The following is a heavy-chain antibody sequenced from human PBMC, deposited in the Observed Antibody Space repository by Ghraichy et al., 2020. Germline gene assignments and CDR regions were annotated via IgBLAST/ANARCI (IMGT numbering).Heavy chain of an antibody. D-gene: IGHD5-12*01. J-gene: IGHJ6*02. Sequence: GGSLRLSCAASGFTFSSHWMHWVRQAPGKGLVWVSRISSDGTTTNYADSVRGRFTISRDNAKNTLYLQMNSLGAEDTAVYYCASPPYRGYGMDVWGQGTTVTVSS. V-gene: IGHV3-74*01. CDR2: ISSDGTTT. CDR3: ASPPYRGYGMDV. CDR1: GFTFSSHW.